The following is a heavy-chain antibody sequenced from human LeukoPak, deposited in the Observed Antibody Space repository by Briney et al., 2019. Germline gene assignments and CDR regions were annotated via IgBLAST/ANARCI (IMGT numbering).Heavy chain of an antibody. CDR3: ASPSPAVRVYMDV. V-gene: IGHV3-11*04. D-gene: IGHD6-19*01. CDR1: GFTFSDYY. J-gene: IGHJ6*03. CDR2: ISSSGSTI. Sequence: GGSLRLSCAASGFTFSDYYMSWIRQAPGKGLEWVSYISSSGSTIYYADSAKGRFTISRDNAKNSLYLQMNSLRAEDTAVYYCASPSPAVRVYMDVWGKGTTVTVSS.